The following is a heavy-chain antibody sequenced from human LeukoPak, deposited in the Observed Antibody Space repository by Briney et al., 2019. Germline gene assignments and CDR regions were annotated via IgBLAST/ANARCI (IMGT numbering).Heavy chain of an antibody. CDR1: GFTFSSYG. J-gene: IGHJ6*02. Sequence: GGSLRLSCAASGFTFSSYGMHWVRQAPGKVLEWVAVIWYDGSNKYYADSVKGRFTISRDNSKNTLYLQMNSLRAEDTAVYYCARFERGYYYGMDVWGQGTTVTVSS. CDR2: IWYDGSNK. V-gene: IGHV3-33*01. CDR3: ARFERGYYYGMDV. D-gene: IGHD3-10*01.